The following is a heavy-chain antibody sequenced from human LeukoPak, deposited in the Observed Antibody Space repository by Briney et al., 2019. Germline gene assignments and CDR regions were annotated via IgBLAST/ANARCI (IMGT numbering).Heavy chain of an antibody. CDR3: ARWDVVVVAATKVFDY. Sequence: PGGSLRLSCAASGFTVSSNYMSWVRQAPGKGLEWVSLIYSGGSTYYADSVKGRFTISRDNAKNSLYLQMNSLRAEDTAVYYCARWDVVVVAATKVFDYWGQGTLVTVSS. V-gene: IGHV3-53*01. CDR1: GFTVSSNY. CDR2: IYSGGST. D-gene: IGHD2-15*01. J-gene: IGHJ4*02.